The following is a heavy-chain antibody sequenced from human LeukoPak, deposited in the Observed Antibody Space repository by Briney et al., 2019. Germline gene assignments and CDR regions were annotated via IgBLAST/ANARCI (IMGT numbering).Heavy chain of an antibody. CDR3: ARVRIVAAGGAFDI. CDR2: ITSSGNST. CDR1: GFTFSSYE. V-gene: IGHV3-48*03. D-gene: IGHD6-13*01. Sequence: GGSLRLSCAASGFTFSSYEMNWVRQAPGKGLEWISYITSSGNSTYYADSLKGRFTISRGNAKNSLYLQMNSLRAEDTAVYYCARVRIVAAGGAFDIWGQGTMVTVSS. J-gene: IGHJ3*02.